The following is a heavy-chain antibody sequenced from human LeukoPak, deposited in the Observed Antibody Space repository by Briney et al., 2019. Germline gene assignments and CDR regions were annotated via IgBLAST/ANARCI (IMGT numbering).Heavy chain of an antibody. J-gene: IGHJ5*02. V-gene: IGHV4-39*01. CDR2: IYYSGST. CDR1: GGSISSSSYY. Sequence: TSETLSLTCTVSGGSISSSSYYWGWIRQPPGKGLEWIGSIYYSGSTYYNPSLKSRVTISVDTSKNQFSLKLSSVTAADTAVYYCARGGSGWSWGQGTLVTVSS. CDR3: ARGGSGWS. D-gene: IGHD6-19*01.